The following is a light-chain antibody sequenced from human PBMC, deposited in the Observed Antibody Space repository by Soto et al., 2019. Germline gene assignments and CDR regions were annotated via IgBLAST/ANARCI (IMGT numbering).Light chain of an antibody. CDR2: GSS. CDR3: QQYGTSPFT. CDR1: QSVSSNY. J-gene: IGKJ2*01. Sequence: IVRTQSTGTLSLSPGERATLSCRASQSVSSNYLAWYQQKPGQAPRLLTHGSSSRATGVPDRFSGRGSGTTFTLVISRLEPEDFAVYYCQQYGTSPFTFGQGTKVDI. V-gene: IGKV3-20*01.